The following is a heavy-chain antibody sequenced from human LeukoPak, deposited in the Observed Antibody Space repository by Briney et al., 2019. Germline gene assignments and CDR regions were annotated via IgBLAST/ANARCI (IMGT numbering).Heavy chain of an antibody. CDR1: GGSISSYY. J-gene: IGHJ4*02. D-gene: IGHD5-12*01. V-gene: IGHV4-59*01. CDR2: IYYSGST. Sequence: SETLSLTCTVSGGSISSYYWSWIRRPPGKGLEWIGYIYYSGSTNYNPSLKSRVTISVDTSKNQFPLKLSSVTAADTAVYYCASHRDIVANFDYWGQGTLVTVSS. CDR3: ASHRDIVANFDY.